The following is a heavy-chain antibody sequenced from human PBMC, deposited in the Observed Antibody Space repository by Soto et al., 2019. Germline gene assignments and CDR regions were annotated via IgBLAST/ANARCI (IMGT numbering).Heavy chain of an antibody. V-gene: IGHV4-30-4*01. CDR3: ASRGTTTYCSGGSCYARGFDY. Sequence: QVQLQESGPGLVKPSQTLSLTCTVSGGSISSGDYYWSWIRQPPGKGLEWYGYICYNGSTYYNPSHKTRVTISIDTSKNQFSLKLSSVTAADTAVYYCASRGTTTYCSGGSCYARGFDYWGQGTLVTVSS. CDR1: GGSISSGDYY. J-gene: IGHJ4*02. D-gene: IGHD2-15*01. CDR2: ICYNGST.